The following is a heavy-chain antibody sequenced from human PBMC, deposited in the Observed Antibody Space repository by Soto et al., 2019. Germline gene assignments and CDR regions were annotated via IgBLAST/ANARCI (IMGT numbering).Heavy chain of an antibody. J-gene: IGHJ6*02. CDR2: ISGYNGDT. D-gene: IGHD2-8*01. CDR3: AKNGHPPYYYYGMDV. CDR1: GYSFTTYG. Sequence: VSCKASGYSFTTYGISWVRQAPGQGLEWMGWISGYNGDTNNAQKFQDRVTMTIDRSTTTAYLELRSLTSDDTAVYYCAKNGHPPYYYYGMDVWGQGTTVTVSS. V-gene: IGHV1-18*01.